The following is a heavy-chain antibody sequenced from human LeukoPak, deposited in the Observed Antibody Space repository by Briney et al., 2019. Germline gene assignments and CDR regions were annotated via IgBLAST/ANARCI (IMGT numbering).Heavy chain of an antibody. CDR2: IYTSGST. J-gene: IGHJ4*02. Sequence: SQTLSLTCTVSGGSISSGSYYWSWIRQPAGKGLEWIGRIYTSGSTNYNPSLKGRVTISVDTSKNQFSLKLSSVTAADTAVYYCARQQLVPSPFDYWGQGTLVTVSS. V-gene: IGHV4-61*02. CDR1: GGSISSGSYY. D-gene: IGHD6-13*01. CDR3: ARQQLVPSPFDY.